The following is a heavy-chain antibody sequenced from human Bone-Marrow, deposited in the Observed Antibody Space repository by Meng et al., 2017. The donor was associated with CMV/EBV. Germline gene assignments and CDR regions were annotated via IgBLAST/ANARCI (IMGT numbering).Heavy chain of an antibody. CDR2: ISSSSSYI. J-gene: IGHJ3*01. D-gene: IGHD6-25*01. CDR3: GKQDSGYNAYLGDAFDL. CDR1: GFTFSGYS. V-gene: IGHV3-21*01. Sequence: GGSLRLSCAASGFTFSGYSMNWVRQAPGKGLEWVSCISSSSSYIYYADSMKGRFTISRDNANNALYLQMNNLRAEDTAVYYCGKQDSGYNAYLGDAFDLWGQGTRVAVSS.